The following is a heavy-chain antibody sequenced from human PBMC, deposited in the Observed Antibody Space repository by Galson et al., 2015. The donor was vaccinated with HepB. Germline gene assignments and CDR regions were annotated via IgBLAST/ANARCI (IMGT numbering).Heavy chain of an antibody. V-gene: IGHV3-74*03. CDR3: GRSRGASGYHYDY. CDR2: IDSDERGT. J-gene: IGHJ4*02. CDR1: GFTFNNYK. D-gene: IGHD3-22*01. Sequence: SLRLSCAATSGFTFNNYKIHWVRHVPGKGLVWVAYIDSDERGTKYADSVKGRFTISRDNARNTVFLQMNSLRVEDTAAYFCGRSRGASGYHYDYWGQGTLVAVSS.